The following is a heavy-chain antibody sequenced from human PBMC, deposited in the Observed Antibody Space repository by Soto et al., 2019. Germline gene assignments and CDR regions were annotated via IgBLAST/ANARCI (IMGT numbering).Heavy chain of an antibody. V-gene: IGHV4-59*12. CDR3: ARDLWNSWSDP. D-gene: IGHD1-1*01. CDR1: GGSISSYY. J-gene: IGHJ5*02. CDR2: IYYSGST. Sequence: SETLSLTCTVSGGSISSYYWTWIRQPPGKGLEWIGYIYYSGSTYYNPSLKSRVTISVATSKTQFSLKLSSVTAADTAVYYCARDLWNSWSDPWGQGTLVTVSS.